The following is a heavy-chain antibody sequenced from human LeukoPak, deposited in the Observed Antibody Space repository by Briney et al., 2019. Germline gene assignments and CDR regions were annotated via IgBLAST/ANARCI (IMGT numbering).Heavy chain of an antibody. CDR2: IRQSGGT. CDR3: ARDYGEWLVPSS. J-gene: IGHJ5*02. V-gene: IGHV4-34*01. CDR1: GGSFSTYF. D-gene: IGHD6-19*01. Sequence: SEALSLTCAVYGGSFSTYFWSWIRQAPGKGLEWIGEIRQSGGTNYNPSRKSRLTISVDTSKNQFSLKLNSVTAADTAVYYCARDYGEWLVPSSWGQGTVVTVSS.